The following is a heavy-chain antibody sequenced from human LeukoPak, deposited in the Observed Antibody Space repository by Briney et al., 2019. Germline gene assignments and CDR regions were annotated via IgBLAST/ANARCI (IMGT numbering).Heavy chain of an antibody. V-gene: IGHV3-7*01. Sequence: GGSLRLSCAASGFTFSRYWISWVRQAPGKGLEWVANIKQDGSEKYYVDSVKGRFTISRDNAKNSLYLQMNSLRGEDTAVYYCAKGGNGYSYGYFDYWGQGTLVTVSS. D-gene: IGHD5-18*01. J-gene: IGHJ4*02. CDR1: GFTFSRYW. CDR2: IKQDGSEK. CDR3: AKGGNGYSYGYFDY.